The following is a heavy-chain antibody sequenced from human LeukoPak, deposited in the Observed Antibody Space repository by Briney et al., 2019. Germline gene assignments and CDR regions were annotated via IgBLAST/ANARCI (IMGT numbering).Heavy chain of an antibody. V-gene: IGHV3-23*01. Sequence: GGSLRLSCAASGFTFSSYAMSWVRQAPGKGLEWVSAISGNGGSTYYADSVKGRFTISRDNSKNTLYLQMNSLRAEDTAVYYCAKEEGPCSGTSCPTPNWFDPWGQGTLVTVSS. CDR3: AKEEGPCSGTSCPTPNWFDP. J-gene: IGHJ5*02. CDR2: ISGNGGST. D-gene: IGHD2-2*01. CDR1: GFTFSSYA.